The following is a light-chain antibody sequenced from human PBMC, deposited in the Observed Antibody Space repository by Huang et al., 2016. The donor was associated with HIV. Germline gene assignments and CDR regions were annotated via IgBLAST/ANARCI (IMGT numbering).Light chain of an antibody. CDR1: QGVSGSY. Sequence: EIVLTQSPGTLSLSPGERATLSCRASQGVSGSYLAWYQQKPGQAPRLLFYGASRRATGITDRFSGSGSGTDFTLTISRLEPEDFAVYYCQQYDSSPWTFGQGTKVEIK. V-gene: IGKV3-20*01. CDR3: QQYDSSPWT. CDR2: GAS. J-gene: IGKJ1*01.